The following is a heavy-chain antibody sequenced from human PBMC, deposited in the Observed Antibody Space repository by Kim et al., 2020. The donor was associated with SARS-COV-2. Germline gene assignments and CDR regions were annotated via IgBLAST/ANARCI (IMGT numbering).Heavy chain of an antibody. CDR2: ISYDGSNK. D-gene: IGHD2-2*01. CDR3: AKDFGERIVVVPAAILY. Sequence: GGSLRLSCAASGFTFSSYGMHWVRQAPGKGLEWVAVISYDGSNKYYADSVKGRFTISRDNSKNTLYLQMNSLRAEDTAVYYCAKDFGERIVVVPAAILYWGQGTLVTVSS. V-gene: IGHV3-30*18. J-gene: IGHJ4*02. CDR1: GFTFSSYG.